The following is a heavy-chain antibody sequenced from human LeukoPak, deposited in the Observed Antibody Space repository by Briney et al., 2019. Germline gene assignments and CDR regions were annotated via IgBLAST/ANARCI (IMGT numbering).Heavy chain of an antibody. Sequence: GRSLRLSCAASGFTVSSNYMSWVRQAPGKGLEGVSVIYSGGSTYHADSVKGRFTISRDNSKNTMYLQMNSLRAEDTAVFYCASATVTPTSYYSYMDVWGKGPTVTVSS. CDR1: GFTVSSNY. V-gene: IGHV3-53*01. CDR2: IYSGGST. J-gene: IGHJ6*03. D-gene: IGHD4-17*01. CDR3: ASATVTPTSYYSYMDV.